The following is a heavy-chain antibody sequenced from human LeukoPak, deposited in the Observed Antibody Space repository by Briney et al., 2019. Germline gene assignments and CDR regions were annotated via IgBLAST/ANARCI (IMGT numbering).Heavy chain of an antibody. CDR2: IIPIFGTA. CDR1: GGTFSSYA. Sequence: GASVKVSCKASGGTFSSYAISWVRQAPGQGLEWMGGIIPIFGTANYAQKFQGRVTITADKSTSTAYMELRSLRSDDTAVYYCASLYSGSYYRLGTDAFDIWGQGTMVTVSS. V-gene: IGHV1-69*06. J-gene: IGHJ3*02. CDR3: ASLYSGSYYRLGTDAFDI. D-gene: IGHD1-26*01.